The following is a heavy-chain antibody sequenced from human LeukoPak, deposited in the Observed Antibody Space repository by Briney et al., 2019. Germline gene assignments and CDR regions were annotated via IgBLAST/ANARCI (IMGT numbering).Heavy chain of an antibody. CDR1: GGSISSYY. CDR3: AGPGAGDLDY. J-gene: IGHJ4*02. D-gene: IGHD3-10*01. CDR2: INHSGST. V-gene: IGHV4-34*01. Sequence: SETLSLTCTVSGGSISSYYWSWIRQPAGKGLEWIGEINHSGSTNYSPSLKSRVTISVDTSKNHFSLKLSSVTAADTAVYYCAGPGAGDLDYWGQGTLVTVSS.